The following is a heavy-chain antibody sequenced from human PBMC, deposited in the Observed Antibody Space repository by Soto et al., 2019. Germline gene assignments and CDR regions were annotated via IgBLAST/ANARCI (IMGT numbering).Heavy chain of an antibody. D-gene: IGHD6-13*01. J-gene: IGHJ4*02. V-gene: IGHV4-34*01. Sequence: SETLSLTCAVYGGSFSGYYWSWIRQPPGKGLEWIGEINHSGSTNYNPSLKSRVTISVDTSKNQFSLKLSSVTAADTAVYYCAETIAAAATFDYWCQGTLVTVSS. CDR1: GGSFSGYY. CDR3: AETIAAAATFDY. CDR2: INHSGST.